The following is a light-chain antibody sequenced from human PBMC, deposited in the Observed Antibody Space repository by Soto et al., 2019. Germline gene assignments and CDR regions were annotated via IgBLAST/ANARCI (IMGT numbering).Light chain of an antibody. CDR3: QQYENSLTWT. CDR1: QSVSSSY. V-gene: IGKV3-20*01. CDR2: GAS. J-gene: IGKJ1*01. Sequence: EIVLTQSPDTLSLSPGERGTLSCRASQSVSSSYLAWYQQKPGQAPRLLIYGASSRASGIPDRFSGSGSGTEFTLTISRLEPEDLAVYYCQQYENSLTWTFGQGTKVDIK.